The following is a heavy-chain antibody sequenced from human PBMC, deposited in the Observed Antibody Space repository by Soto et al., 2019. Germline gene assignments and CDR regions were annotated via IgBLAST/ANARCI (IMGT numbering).Heavy chain of an antibody. V-gene: IGHV4-39*07. CDR3: AREFSTVTNYGMDV. Sequence: PSETLSLTCTVSRGSISSSSYYWGWIRQPPGKGLEWIGSIYNSGSTYYNPSLKSRVTISVDTSKNQFSLKLSSVTAADTAVYYCAREFSTVTNYGMDVWGQGTTVTVSS. CDR1: RGSISSSSYY. D-gene: IGHD4-17*01. CDR2: IYNSGST. J-gene: IGHJ6*02.